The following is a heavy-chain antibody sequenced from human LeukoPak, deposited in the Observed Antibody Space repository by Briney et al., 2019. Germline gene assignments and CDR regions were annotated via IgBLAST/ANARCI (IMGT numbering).Heavy chain of an antibody. CDR3: AREKDGMDV. V-gene: IGHV3-30-3*01. Sequence: GGSLRLSCAASGFTFSSYAMHWVRQAPGKGLEWVAVISYDGSNKYYADSVKGRFTISRDNSKNTLYLQMNSLRAEDTAVYYCAREKDGMDVWGQWTTVTVSS. J-gene: IGHJ6*02. CDR2: ISYDGSNK. CDR1: GFTFSSYA.